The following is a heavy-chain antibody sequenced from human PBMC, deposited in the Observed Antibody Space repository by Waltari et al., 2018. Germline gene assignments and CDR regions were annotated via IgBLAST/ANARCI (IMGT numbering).Heavy chain of an antibody. CDR3: ARDYAMYWFDP. CDR2: IYYRGRT. V-gene: IGHV4-39*02. D-gene: IGHD2-2*01. Sequence: QLQLQESGPGLVKPSETLSLTCTVSGGSISSSSYYWGWIRQPPGKGLEWIGSIYYRGRTHNNPSLKSRCTISVDTSKNQFALKLSSVTAADTAVYYCARDYAMYWFDPWGQGTLVTVSS. CDR1: GGSISSSSYY. J-gene: IGHJ5*02.